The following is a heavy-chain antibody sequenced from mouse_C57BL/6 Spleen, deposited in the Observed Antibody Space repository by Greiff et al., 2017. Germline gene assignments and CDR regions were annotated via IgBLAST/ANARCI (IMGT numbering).Heavy chain of an antibody. CDR2: ISSGSSTI. V-gene: IGHV5-17*01. CDR1: GFTFSDYG. D-gene: IGHD2-12*01. CDR3: ARPGVTTYYAMDY. J-gene: IGHJ4*01. Sequence: DVKLVESGGGLVKPGGSLKLSCAASGFTFSDYGMHWVRQAPEKGLEWVAYISSGSSTIYYADTVKGRFTISRDNAKNTLFLQMTSLRSEDTAMYYCARPGVTTYYAMDYWGQGTSVTVSS.